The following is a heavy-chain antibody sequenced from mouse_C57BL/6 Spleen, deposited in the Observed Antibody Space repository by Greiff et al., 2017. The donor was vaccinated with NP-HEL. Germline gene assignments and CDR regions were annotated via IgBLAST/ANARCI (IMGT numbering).Heavy chain of an antibody. D-gene: IGHD1-1*01. Sequence: QVQLKQSGPGLVQPSQSLSITCTVSGFSLNSYGVHWVRQSPGKGLEWLGVIWSGGSTDYNAAFISRRSISKDNSKSQVFFKMNSLQADDTAIYYCARNDYSYAMDYWGQGTSVTVSS. CDR2: IWSGGST. CDR3: ARNDYSYAMDY. J-gene: IGHJ4*01. V-gene: IGHV2-2*01. CDR1: GFSLNSYG.